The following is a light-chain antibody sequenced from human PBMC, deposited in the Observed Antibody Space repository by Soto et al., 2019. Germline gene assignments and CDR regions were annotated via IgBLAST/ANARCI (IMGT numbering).Light chain of an antibody. CDR1: QSVRSNF. J-gene: IGKJ4*01. CDR3: HQYGSSPLT. V-gene: IGKV3-20*01. CDR2: GAS. Sequence: EGVWRQSPGTLSLSPGERAALSCRASQSVRSNFLAWYQQKPGQAPRLLMYGASGRATGIPDRFSGSGSGTDFTLTISRLEPEDFAVYYCHQYGSSPLTFGGGTKVDIK.